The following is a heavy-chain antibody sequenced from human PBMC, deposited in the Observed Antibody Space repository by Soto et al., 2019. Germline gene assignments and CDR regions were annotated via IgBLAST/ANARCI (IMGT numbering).Heavy chain of an antibody. Sequence: QVQLVESGGGAVQPGRSLRLSCAASGFTFSNFAMHWVRQAPGKGLEWVALIWYDGSNKYYADSVKGRFTISRDNSKHAQHLEMNILRADDTAVYYCARAQYTTGYCDFASWGQGTLVTVSS. J-gene: IGHJ4*02. CDR3: ARAQYTTGYCDFAS. D-gene: IGHD3-9*01. CDR2: IWYDGSNK. V-gene: IGHV3-33*01. CDR1: GFTFSNFA.